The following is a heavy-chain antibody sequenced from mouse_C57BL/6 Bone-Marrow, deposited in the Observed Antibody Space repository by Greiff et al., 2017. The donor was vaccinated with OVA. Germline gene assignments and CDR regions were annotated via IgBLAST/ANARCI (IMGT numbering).Heavy chain of an antibody. CDR3: TNGYYAMDY. CDR2: IDPEDGDT. J-gene: IGHJ4*01. CDR1: GFNIKDDY. V-gene: IGHV14-4*01. Sequence: VQLQQSGAELVRPGASVKLSCTASGFNIKDDYMHWVKQRPEQGLEWIGWIDPEDGDTEYASKFQGKATITADTSSNTAYLQLSSLTSEDTAVYYCTNGYYAMDYWGQGTSVTVSS.